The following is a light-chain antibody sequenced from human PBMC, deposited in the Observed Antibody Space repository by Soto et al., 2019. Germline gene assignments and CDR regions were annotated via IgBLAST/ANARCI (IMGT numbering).Light chain of an antibody. CDR3: QQRSNWPPYT. CDR2: DAA. V-gene: IGKV3-11*01. J-gene: IGKJ3*01. Sequence: EIVLTQSPATLSLSAGESATLTCRASQSVSSYLAWYQQKPGQAPRLLLYDAANRATGIPARFSGSGSGTDFTLTISSLEPEDFAVYYGQQRSNWPPYTFGPGTKVDI. CDR1: QSVSSY.